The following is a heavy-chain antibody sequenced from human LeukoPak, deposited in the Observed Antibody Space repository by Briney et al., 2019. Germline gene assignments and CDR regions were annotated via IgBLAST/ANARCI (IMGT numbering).Heavy chain of an antibody. CDR1: GSTFGSVW. J-gene: IGHJ5*02. CDR2: IQPDGSEQ. V-gene: IGHV3-7*01. CDR3: ASQHYARFDP. D-gene: IGHD3-16*01. Sequence: GGSLRLSCVASGSTFGSVWMSWVRQAPGKGLEWVGNIQPDGSEQYPVDSLRGRFTISRDNARNSLFLQMNNLRVENTAVYYCASQHYARFDPWGQGTLVTVSS.